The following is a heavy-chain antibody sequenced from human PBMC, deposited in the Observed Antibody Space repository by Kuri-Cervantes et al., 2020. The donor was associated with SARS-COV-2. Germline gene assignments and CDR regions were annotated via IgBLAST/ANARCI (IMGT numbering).Heavy chain of an antibody. CDR1: GSTFSNYT. Sequence: SVKVSCKASGSTFSNYTITWVRQAPGQGLEWMGRIIPIFETAHYAQKFQGRLTITADESTSTTYMELRSLRSDDTAVYYCARLGYGINVSNLWGQGTRVTVSS. D-gene: IGHD3-9*01. V-gene: IGHV1-69*13. CDR2: IIPIFETA. CDR3: ARLGYGINVSNL. J-gene: IGHJ4*02.